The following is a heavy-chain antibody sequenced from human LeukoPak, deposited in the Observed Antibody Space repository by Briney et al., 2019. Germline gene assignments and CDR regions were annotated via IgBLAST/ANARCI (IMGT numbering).Heavy chain of an antibody. CDR1: GFTFSSYS. J-gene: IGHJ6*02. D-gene: IGHD5-12*01. CDR3: ARDRAPKARIGGMDV. Sequence: GGSLRLSCAASGFTFSSYSMNWVRQAPGKGLEWVSSISSSSSYIYYADSVKGRFTISRDNAKNSLYLQMNYLRAEDTAIYYCARDRAPKARIGGMDVWGQGTTVIVSS. CDR2: ISSSSSYI. V-gene: IGHV3-21*06.